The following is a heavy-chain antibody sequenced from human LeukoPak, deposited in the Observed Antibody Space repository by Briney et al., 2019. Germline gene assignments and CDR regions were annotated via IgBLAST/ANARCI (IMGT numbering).Heavy chain of an antibody. CDR3: ARGGGLDV. CDR1: GFTFSSYW. Sequence: QPGGSLRLSCEASGFTFSSYWMDWARQAPGKGLEWVASINHNGNVNYYVDSVKGRFTISRDNAKNSLYLQMSNLRAEDTAVYFCARGGGLDVWGQGATVTVSS. J-gene: IGHJ6*02. CDR2: INHNGNVN. D-gene: IGHD3-16*01. V-gene: IGHV3-7*03.